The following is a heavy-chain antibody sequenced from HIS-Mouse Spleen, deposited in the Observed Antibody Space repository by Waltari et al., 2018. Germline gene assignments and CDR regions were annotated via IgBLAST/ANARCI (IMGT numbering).Heavy chain of an antibody. CDR2: ISYDGSNK. CDR3: ARAGDSSGWRDFDY. D-gene: IGHD6-19*01. V-gene: IGHV3-30*04. Sequence: QVQLVESGGGVVQPGRSLRLSCAASGFTFSSYAMHWVRQAPGKGVGWVAVISYDGSNKYYADSVTGRFTISRDNSKNTLYLQMNSLRAEDTAVYYCARAGDSSGWRDFDYWGQGTLVTVSS. CDR1: GFTFSSYA. J-gene: IGHJ4*02.